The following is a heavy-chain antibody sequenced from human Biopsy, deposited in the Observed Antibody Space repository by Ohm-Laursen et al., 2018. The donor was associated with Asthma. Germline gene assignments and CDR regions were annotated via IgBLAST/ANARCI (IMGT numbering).Heavy chain of an antibody. V-gene: IGHV3-30-3*01. J-gene: IGHJ4*02. CDR1: GFTFSSYA. CDR2: ISYDGSNK. D-gene: IGHD3-16*01. Sequence: SLRLSCTASGFTFSSYATHWVRQAPGKGLEWVAVISYDGSNKYYADSVKGRFTISGDNSKNTLYLQMSSLRAEDTAVYYCARDLHPTNHLGELWEGFDYGGQGTLVTVSS. CDR3: ARDLHPTNHLGELWEGFDY.